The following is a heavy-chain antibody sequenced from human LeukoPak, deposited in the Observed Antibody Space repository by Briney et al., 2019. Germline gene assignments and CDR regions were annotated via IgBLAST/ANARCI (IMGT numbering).Heavy chain of an antibody. V-gene: IGHV7-4-1*02. J-gene: IGHJ5*02. D-gene: IGHD6-13*01. CDR1: GYPFTTYG. Sequence: ASVKVSCKASGYPFTTYGISWVRQAPGQGLEWMGWINTNTGNPTYAQGFTGRFVFSLDTSVSTAYLQISSLKAEDTAVYYCASRAPLAAAEKYNWFDPWGQGTLVAVSS. CDR2: INTNTGNP. CDR3: ASRAPLAAAEKYNWFDP.